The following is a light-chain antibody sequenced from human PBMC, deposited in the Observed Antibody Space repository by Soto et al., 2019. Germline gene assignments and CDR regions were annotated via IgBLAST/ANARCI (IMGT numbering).Light chain of an antibody. CDR1: QAVSRD. Sequence: ETVMTQSPVTLSVSPGERATLSCRASQAVSRDLAWYQQKPGQAPRLLIYDASTRATGVPARFSGSGSGTEFTLTISSLQSEDFAVYYCQHYNNWPPWTFGQGTRVEI. CDR2: DAS. V-gene: IGKV3-15*01. J-gene: IGKJ1*01. CDR3: QHYNNWPPWT.